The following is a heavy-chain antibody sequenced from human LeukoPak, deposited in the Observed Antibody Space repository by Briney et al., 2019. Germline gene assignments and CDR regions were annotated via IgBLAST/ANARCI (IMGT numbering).Heavy chain of an antibody. D-gene: IGHD3-16*01. CDR2: IHYSGST. V-gene: IGHV4-59*08. CDR3: ARRGLNRQNFDY. CDR1: DDSINNNY. Sequence: SETLSLTCTVSDDSINNNYWSWIRQPPGKELECIGYIHYSGSTNYNPSLKSRVTISIDTSKNQFSLKLNSVTAADTAVSYCARRGLNRQNFDYWGQGTLVTVSS. J-gene: IGHJ4*02.